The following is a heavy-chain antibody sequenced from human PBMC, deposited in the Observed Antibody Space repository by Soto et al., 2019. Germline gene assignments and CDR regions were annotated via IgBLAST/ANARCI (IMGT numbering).Heavy chain of an antibody. D-gene: IGHD3-3*01. CDR1: GFTFSNYD. V-gene: IGHV3-13*01. CDR2: INVAGNT. CDR3: TRNADFTSAFDI. Sequence: EVQLVESGGGLVQPGGSLRLSCAASGFTFSNYDMHWVRQPTGEGLQWVSNINVAGNTYYPDSVKGRFTISRDNARSSLYLQINSLRAEDTAIYYCTRNADFTSAFDIWGQGTMVTVSS. J-gene: IGHJ3*02.